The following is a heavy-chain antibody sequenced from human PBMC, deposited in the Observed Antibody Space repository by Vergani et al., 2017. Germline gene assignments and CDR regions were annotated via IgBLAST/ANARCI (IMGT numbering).Heavy chain of an antibody. CDR2: ISYDGAQK. CDR3: ATKSCGTPGCQIGYFRE. J-gene: IGHJ1*01. Sequence: QVHLVESGGGVVQPGRSLRLSCVVSGFTSSYYGMHWVRQAPGKGLEWVAVISYDGAQKYYADSVKDRFTISRDNSKSTLYLQMNSLRTEDTAVYYCATKSCGTPGCQIGYFREWGQGTLVTVSS. V-gene: IGHV3-30*03. CDR1: GFTSSYYG. D-gene: IGHD1-1*01.